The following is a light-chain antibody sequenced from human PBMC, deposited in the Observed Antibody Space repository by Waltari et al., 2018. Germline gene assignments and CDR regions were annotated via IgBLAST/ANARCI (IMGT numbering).Light chain of an antibody. CDR3: SMYMGSGVWV. V-gene: IGLV8-61*01. J-gene: IGLJ3*02. CDR2: KGI. CDR1: SGSVSSTSN. Sequence: QTVVTLAPSLSVSPGRKVTLTCALISGSVSSTSNPTWYQQTPGQPPRTLVYKGISRSSGVPDRFSGSILGNTAALTITGAQADDESDYYCSMYMGSGVWVFGGGTKLTVL.